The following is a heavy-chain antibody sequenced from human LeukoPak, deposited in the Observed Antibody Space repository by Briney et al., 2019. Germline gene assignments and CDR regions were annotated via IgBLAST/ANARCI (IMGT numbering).Heavy chain of an antibody. Sequence: GGSLRLSCAASGFTFSSYAMHWVRQAPGKGLEWVAVISYDGSNKYYADSVKGRFTISRDNARNTLYLEMNSLRAEDTAVYYCARVGIGRYSFDSWGQGTLVTVSS. J-gene: IGHJ4*02. V-gene: IGHV3-30-3*01. CDR1: GFTFSSYA. CDR2: ISYDGSNK. D-gene: IGHD1-26*01. CDR3: ARVGIGRYSFDS.